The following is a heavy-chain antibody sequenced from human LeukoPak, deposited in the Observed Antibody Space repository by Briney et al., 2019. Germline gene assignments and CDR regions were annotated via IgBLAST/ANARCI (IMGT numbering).Heavy chain of an antibody. D-gene: IGHD3-22*01. CDR1: GFTFDDYG. J-gene: IGHJ4*02. CDR3: ARAPYYYDSSGYYYFDY. V-gene: IGHV3-20*04. Sequence: GGSLRLSCAASGFTFDDYGMSWVRQAPGKGLEWVSGINWNGGSTGYADSVKGRFTISRDNAKNSLYLQMNSLRAEDTALYYCARAPYYYDSSGYYYFDYWGQGTLVTVSS. CDR2: INWNGGST.